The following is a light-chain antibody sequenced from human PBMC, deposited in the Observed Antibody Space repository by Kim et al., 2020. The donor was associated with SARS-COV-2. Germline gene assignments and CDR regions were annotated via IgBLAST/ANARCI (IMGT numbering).Light chain of an antibody. Sequence: SYELTQPPSVSVSPGQTASITCSGDKLGDKYACWYQQKPGQSPVLVIYQDSKRPSGIPERFSGSNSGNPATLTISGTQAMDEADYYCQAWDSSTHVVFGG. J-gene: IGLJ2*01. CDR1: KLGDKY. V-gene: IGLV3-1*01. CDR2: QDS. CDR3: QAWDSSTHVV.